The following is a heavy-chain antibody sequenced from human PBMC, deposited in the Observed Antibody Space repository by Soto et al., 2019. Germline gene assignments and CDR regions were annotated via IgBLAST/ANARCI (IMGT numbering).Heavy chain of an antibody. CDR2: IYHSGST. CDR1: GGAIISGGYS. Sequence: PAETLSLTCAVSGGAIISGGYSWSGIRQPPGKGLEWIGYIYHSGSTYYNPSLKSRVTISVDRSKNQFSLKLSSVTAADTAVYYCQGFYDFWSGYYRAPAQSNDYWGQGTLVTVSS. V-gene: IGHV4-30-2*01. J-gene: IGHJ4*02. CDR3: QGFYDFWSGYYRAPAQSNDY. D-gene: IGHD3-3*01.